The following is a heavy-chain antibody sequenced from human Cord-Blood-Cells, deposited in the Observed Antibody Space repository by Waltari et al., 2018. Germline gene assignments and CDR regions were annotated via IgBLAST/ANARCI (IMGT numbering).Heavy chain of an antibody. CDR3: ARHGLLSIVVVRAAIPGIDNWFDP. D-gene: IGHD2-2*02. V-gene: IGHV4-39*01. Sequence: QLQLQESGPGLVKPSETLSLTCTVSGGSISSSSYYWGWIRQPPGKGREWMGSIYYSGSTYYNPSLKSRVTISVDTSKNQFSLKLSSVTAADTAVYYCARHGLLSIVVVRAAIPGIDNWFDPWGQGTLVTVSS. CDR2: IYYSGST. CDR1: GGSISSSSYY. J-gene: IGHJ5*02.